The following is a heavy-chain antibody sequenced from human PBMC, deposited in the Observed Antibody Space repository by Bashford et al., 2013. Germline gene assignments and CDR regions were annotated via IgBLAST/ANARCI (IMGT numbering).Heavy chain of an antibody. CDR1: GGSISSYY. CDR3: ARVVEDQGDYYDSSGLASGRFDP. J-gene: IGHJ5*02. Sequence: SETLSLTCTVSGGSISSYYWSWIRQPAGKGLEWIGRIYTSGSTNYNPSLKSRVTISVDTSKNQFSLKLSSVTAADTAVYYCARVVEDQGDYYDSSGLASGRFDPWGQGTLVTVSS. D-gene: IGHD3-22*01. CDR2: IYTSGST. V-gene: IGHV4-4*07.